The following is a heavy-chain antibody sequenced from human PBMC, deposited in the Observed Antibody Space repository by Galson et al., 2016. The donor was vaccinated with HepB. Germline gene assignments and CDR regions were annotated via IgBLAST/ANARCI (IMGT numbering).Heavy chain of an antibody. V-gene: IGHV3-30*18. Sequence: VRQTPGRGLAWVGLISNDGSDTYYADSVKGRFTISRDNSKSTLYLQMNSLRTEDTAVYYCAKDRHITATVVIFGFHPFDMWGQGTMVTVSS. J-gene: IGHJ3*02. CDR2: ISNDGSDT. CDR3: AKDRHITATVVIFGFHPFDM. D-gene: IGHD3-3*01.